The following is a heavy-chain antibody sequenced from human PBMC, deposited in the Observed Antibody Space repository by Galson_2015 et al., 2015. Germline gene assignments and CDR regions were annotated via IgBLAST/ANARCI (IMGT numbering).Heavy chain of an antibody. V-gene: IGHV4-59*01. Sequence: SETLSLTCTVSGGSISSYYWSWIRQPPGKGLEWIGYIYYSGSTNYNPSLKSRVTISVDTSKNQFSLKLSSVTAADTAVYYCARGGVVPAAIGFFDYWGQGTLVTVSS. CDR3: ARGGVVPAAIGFFDY. CDR2: IYYSGST. D-gene: IGHD2-2*01. J-gene: IGHJ4*02. CDR1: GGSISSYY.